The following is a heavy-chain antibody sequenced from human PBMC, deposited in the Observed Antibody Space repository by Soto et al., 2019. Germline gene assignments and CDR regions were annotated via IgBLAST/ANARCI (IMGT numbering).Heavy chain of an antibody. CDR2: INGYNINT. CDR1: GYTFANYG. CDR3: ARERRWEPLLY. V-gene: IGHV1-18*01. Sequence: QVRLVQSGPEVKKPGASVRVSCKASGYTFANYGITWVRQTSGQGLEWLGWINGYNINTHYAQKFEDRVTLTTDKSTSTVYMELRSLKSDDTAIYFCARERRWEPLLYWGQGTLVTVSP. D-gene: IGHD1-26*01. J-gene: IGHJ4*02.